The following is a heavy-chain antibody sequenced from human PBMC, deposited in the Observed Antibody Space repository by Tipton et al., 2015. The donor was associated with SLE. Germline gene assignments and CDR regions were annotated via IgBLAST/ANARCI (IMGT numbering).Heavy chain of an antibody. Sequence: SLRLSCVVSGFTFSRYWLSWVRQAPGKGLEWVSYICRSGRSIYYADAVKGRFTISRDNAKNSLYLQMNSLRAEDTAVYYCARFIVVVIDAIPEGDWFDPWGQGTRVTVSS. J-gene: IGHJ5*02. D-gene: IGHD2-15*01. CDR2: ICRSGRSI. CDR1: GFTFSRYW. V-gene: IGHV3-48*04. CDR3: ARFIVVVIDAIPEGDWFDP.